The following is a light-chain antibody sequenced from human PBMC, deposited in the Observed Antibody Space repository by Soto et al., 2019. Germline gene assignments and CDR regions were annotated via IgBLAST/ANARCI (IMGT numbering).Light chain of an antibody. V-gene: IGLV1-47*01. CDR3: AAWDDSLSGWV. Sequence: QSVLTQPPSASGTPGQRVTISCSGSSSNIGSNYVYWYQQLPGTALKLLIYRNNQRPSGVPDRFSGSKSGTSASLAISGLRSEDEADYYCAAWDDSLSGWVFGGGTKLTVL. J-gene: IGLJ3*02. CDR1: SSNIGSNY. CDR2: RNN.